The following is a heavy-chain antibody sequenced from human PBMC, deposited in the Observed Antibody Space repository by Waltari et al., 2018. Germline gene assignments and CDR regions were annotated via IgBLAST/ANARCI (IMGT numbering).Heavy chain of an antibody. V-gene: IGHV3-30*03. Sequence: QVQLVESGGGVVQPGRPLRPSCAASGLPFSRYGLHWVRRAPDRGLEWVAFVSHDGSTKYYGDSVKGRFTISRDNSENTLSLQMNSLRPEDTAVYFCAREIVVVVPSAMMDYWGQGTLVTVSS. CDR2: VSHDGSTK. D-gene: IGHD2-2*01. CDR3: AREIVVVVPSAMMDY. CDR1: GLPFSRYG. J-gene: IGHJ4*02.